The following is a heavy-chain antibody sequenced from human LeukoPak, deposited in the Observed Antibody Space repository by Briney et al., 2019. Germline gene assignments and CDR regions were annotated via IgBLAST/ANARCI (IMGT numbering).Heavy chain of an antibody. V-gene: IGHV4-39*07. Sequence: SETLSLTCSVSGGSISGNSNYWAWIRQPPGTALQWIGSLYYRGTTSYNSGDTNYNPSLKSRVTISVDTSKNQFSLKLSSVTAADTAVYYCARSGFYYYGSGSYPSNYFDYWGQGTLVTVSS. D-gene: IGHD3-10*01. J-gene: IGHJ4*02. CDR1: GGSISGNSNY. CDR3: ARSGFYYYGSGSYPSNYFDY. CDR2: LYYRGTT.